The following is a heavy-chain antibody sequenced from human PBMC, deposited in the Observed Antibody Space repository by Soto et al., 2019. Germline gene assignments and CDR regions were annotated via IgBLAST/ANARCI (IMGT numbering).Heavy chain of an antibody. CDR3: ARRQDFGGPHYYYGMDV. J-gene: IGHJ6*02. V-gene: IGHV3-30-3*01. D-gene: IGHD3-3*01. Sequence: QVQLVESGGGVVQPGRSLRLSCTASGFSINNYAMHWVRQAPGKGLEWVAVTSYDGYNKFYADSVRGRFTISRDNSKNPVYVQMNSLRADDTAVYHCARRQDFGGPHYYYGMDVWGQGTAVTVSS. CDR2: TSYDGYNK. CDR1: GFSINNYA.